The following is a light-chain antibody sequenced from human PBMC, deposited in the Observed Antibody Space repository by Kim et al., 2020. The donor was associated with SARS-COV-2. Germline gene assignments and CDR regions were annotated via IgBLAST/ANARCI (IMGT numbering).Light chain of an antibody. CDR2: GAS. CDR3: QQYGSSPGT. CDR1: QSVYSNY. V-gene: IGKV3-20*01. J-gene: IGKJ1*01. Sequence: EIVLTQSPGTLSLYPGERATLSCRASQSVYSNYLAWYQQKPGQGPRLLIYGASTRATGIPDRFSGSGSGTDFTLMISRLEPEDFALYYCQQYGSSPGTFGQGTKLEI.